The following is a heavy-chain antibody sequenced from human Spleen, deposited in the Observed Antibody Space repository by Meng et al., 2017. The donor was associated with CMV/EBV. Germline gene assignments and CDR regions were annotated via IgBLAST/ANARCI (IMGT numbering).Heavy chain of an antibody. V-gene: IGHV5-51*01. D-gene: IGHD3-22*01. Sequence: GESLKISCKSSENSFTNYWIGWVRQMPGKGLEWMGIIYPGDSDTRYSPSFQGQVTISADKSISTAYLQWSSLKASDTAIYYCARNYYDSSGYYYLFDYWGQGTLVTVSS. J-gene: IGHJ4*02. CDR3: ARNYYDSSGYYYLFDY. CDR1: ENSFTNYW. CDR2: IYPGDSDT.